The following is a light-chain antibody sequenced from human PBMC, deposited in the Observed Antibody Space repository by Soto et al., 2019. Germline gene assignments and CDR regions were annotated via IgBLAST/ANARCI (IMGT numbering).Light chain of an antibody. CDR2: GAS. Sequence: VVTQYPYSLSVSPWERVTLSCRASQSVRSELAWYQQKSGQPPRLLIYGASTRATGIPARFSGSGSGTEFTLTISSLQSEDFAVYYCQQYDTWPLTFGPGTKVDI. CDR3: QQYDTWPLT. V-gene: IGKV3-15*01. CDR1: QSVRSE. J-gene: IGKJ3*01.